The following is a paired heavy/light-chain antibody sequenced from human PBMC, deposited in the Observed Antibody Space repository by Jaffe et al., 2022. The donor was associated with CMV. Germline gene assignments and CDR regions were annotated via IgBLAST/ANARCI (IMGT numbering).Light chain of an antibody. CDR2: EVS. J-gene: IGLJ2*01. CDR3: SSYAGSNKDVV. CDR1: SSDVGGYNY. Sequence: QSALTQPPSASGSPGQSVTISCTGTSSDVGGYNYVSWYQQHPGKAPKLMIYEVSKRPSGVPDRFSGSKSGNTASLTVSGLQAEDEADYYCSSYAGSNKDVVFGGGTKLTVL. V-gene: IGLV2-8*01.
Heavy chain of an antibody. CDR3: ARGPIRPILRYFDWLSLWFDP. D-gene: IGHD3-9*01. CDR2: MNPNSGNT. V-gene: IGHV1-8*01. J-gene: IGHJ5*02. CDR1: GYTFTSYD. Sequence: QVQLVQSGAEVKKPGASVKVSCKASGYTFTSYDINWVRQATGQGLEWMGWMNPNSGNTGYAQKFQGRVTMTRNTSISTAYMELSSLRSEDTAVYYCARGPIRPILRYFDWLSLWFDPWGQGTLVTVSS.